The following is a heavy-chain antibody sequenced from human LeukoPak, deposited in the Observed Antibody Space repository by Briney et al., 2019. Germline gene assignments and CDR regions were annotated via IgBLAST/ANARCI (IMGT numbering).Heavy chain of an antibody. V-gene: IGHV1-18*01. Sequence: ASVKVSCKASGYTFTSYGISWVRQAPGQGLEWMGWISAYNGNTNYAQKLQGRVTMTTDTSTSTACMELRSLRSDDTAVYYCARYCSSTSCLTYYYYGMDVWGQGTTVTVSS. D-gene: IGHD2-2*01. CDR1: GYTFTSYG. CDR3: ARYCSSTSCLTYYYYGMDV. J-gene: IGHJ6*02. CDR2: ISAYNGNT.